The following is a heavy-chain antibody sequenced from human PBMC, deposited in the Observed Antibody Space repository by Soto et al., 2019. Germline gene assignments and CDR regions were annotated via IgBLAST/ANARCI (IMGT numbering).Heavy chain of an antibody. CDR1: GFTFSSYA. CDR3: AKVSSYYDFWSGYSYSDY. D-gene: IGHD3-3*01. CDR2: ISGSGGST. Sequence: EVQLLESGGGLVQPGGSLRLSCAASGFTFSSYAMSWVRQAPGKGLEWVSAISGSGGSTYYADSVKGRFTISRDNSKNTLYLQMNSLRAEDTAVYYCAKVSSYYDFWSGYSYSDYWGQGTLVTVSS. J-gene: IGHJ4*02. V-gene: IGHV3-23*01.